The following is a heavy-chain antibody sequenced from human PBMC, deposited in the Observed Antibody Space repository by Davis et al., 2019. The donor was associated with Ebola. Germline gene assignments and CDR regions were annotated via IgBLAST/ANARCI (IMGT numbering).Heavy chain of an antibody. D-gene: IGHD4-11*01. CDR1: GYSFTSYC. CDR3: ARHSSYSNYYYGMDV. J-gene: IGHJ6*02. Sequence: GESLKISCKGSGYSFTSYCIGWVRQMPGKGLEWMGIIYPGDSDTRYSPSFQGQVTISADKSISTAYLQWSSLKASDTAMYYCARHSSYSNYYYGMDVWGQGTTVTVSS. V-gene: IGHV5-51*01. CDR2: IYPGDSDT.